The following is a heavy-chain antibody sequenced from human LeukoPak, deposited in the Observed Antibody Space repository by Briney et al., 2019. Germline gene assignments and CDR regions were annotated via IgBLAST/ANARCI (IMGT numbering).Heavy chain of an antibody. V-gene: IGHV1-8*01. D-gene: IGHD4-17*01. CDR3: AIATVTTRSIDLLQH. J-gene: IGHJ1*01. CDR1: RYTFTSYD. Sequence: GASVKVSCKASRYTFTSYDINWVRQATGQGLEWMGWMNPNSGNTGYAQKFQGRVTMTRNTSISTAYMELSSLRSEDTAVYYCAIATVTTRSIDLLQHWGQGTLVTVSS. CDR2: MNPNSGNT.